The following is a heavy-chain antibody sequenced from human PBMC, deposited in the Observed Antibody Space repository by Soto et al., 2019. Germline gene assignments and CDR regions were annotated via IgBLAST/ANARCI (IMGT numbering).Heavy chain of an antibody. Sequence: QVQLVQSGAEVKKPGSSVKVSCKASAGTFSSYTISWVRQAPGQGLEWMGRIIPILGIANYAQKFQGRVTITADKATSTAYMELSSLRSEDTAVYYCARDPYQMWELLSYYYDYGMDVWGQGTTVTVAS. D-gene: IGHD3-10*01. V-gene: IGHV1-69*08. J-gene: IGHJ6*02. CDR2: IIPILGIA. CDR3: ARDPYQMWELLSYYYDYGMDV. CDR1: AGTFSSYT.